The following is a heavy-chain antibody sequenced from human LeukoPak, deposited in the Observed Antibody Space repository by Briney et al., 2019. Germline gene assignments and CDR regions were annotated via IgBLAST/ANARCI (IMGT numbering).Heavy chain of an antibody. J-gene: IGHJ6*02. V-gene: IGHV4-4*02. CDR2: IYHSGST. D-gene: IGHD2-2*01. CDR3: ARIPADIVVVPAAPDPYGMDV. CDR1: GGSISSSNW. Sequence: SETLSLTCAVSGGSISSSNWWSWVRRPPGKGLEWIGEIYHSGSTNYNPSLKSRVTISVDKSKNQFSLKLSSVTAADTAVYYCARIPADIVVVPAAPDPYGMDVWGQGTTVTVSS.